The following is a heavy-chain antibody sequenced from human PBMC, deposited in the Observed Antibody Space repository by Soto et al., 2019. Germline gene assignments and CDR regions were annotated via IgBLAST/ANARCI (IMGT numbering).Heavy chain of an antibody. J-gene: IGHJ5*02. V-gene: IGHV4-59*01. CDR3: ARGERYCTNGVCYSRWFDP. D-gene: IGHD2-8*01. CDR2: ISDGGST. CDR1: GGSIYTYY. Sequence: PSETLSLTCNVSGGSIYTYYWNWIRQSPGKGLEWIGYISDGGSTNYNPSLKSRVTISVDTSKNQFSLKLSSVTAADTAVYYCARGERYCTNGVCYSRWFDPWGHGTLVTVSS.